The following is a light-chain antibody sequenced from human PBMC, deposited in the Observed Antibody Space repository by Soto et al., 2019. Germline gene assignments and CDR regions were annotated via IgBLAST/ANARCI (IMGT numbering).Light chain of an antibody. CDR3: QQYGGSPWT. J-gene: IGKJ1*01. CDR1: QSVSSNY. Sequence: EIVLTQSPGTLSLSPGERATLSCRASQSVSSNYLAWFQQRPGQPPRLIIYGVSTRATGTPDRFSASGSGTDFTLTINRLEREDFAVYYCQQYGGSPWTCGQGTKLEIK. V-gene: IGKV3-20*01. CDR2: GVS.